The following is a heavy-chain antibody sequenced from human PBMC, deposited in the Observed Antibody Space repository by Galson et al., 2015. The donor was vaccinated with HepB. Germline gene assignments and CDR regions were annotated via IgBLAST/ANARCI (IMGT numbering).Heavy chain of an antibody. CDR3: ARSSSGWNFDY. CDR1: GYTFTSYY. Sequence: SVKVSCKASGYTFTSYYMHWVRQAPGQGLEWMGIINPSGGSTSYAQKLQGRVTMTRDTSTSTVYMELSSLRSEDTAVYYCARSSSGWNFDYWGQGTLVTVSS. J-gene: IGHJ4*02. V-gene: IGHV1-46*04. CDR2: INPSGGST. D-gene: IGHD6-19*01.